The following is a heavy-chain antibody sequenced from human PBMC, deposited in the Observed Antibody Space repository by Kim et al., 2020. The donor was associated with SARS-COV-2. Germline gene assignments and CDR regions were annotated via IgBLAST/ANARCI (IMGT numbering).Heavy chain of an antibody. CDR1: GFTFSNYH. CDR3: ARAASHQTIAGRLGYYYYCMDV. D-gene: IGHD6-6*01. CDR2: ISSGGSAI. J-gene: IGHJ6*03. Sequence: GGSLRLSCAASGFTFSNYHMSWIRQAPGKGLEWLSYISSGGSAIYYADSVKGRFTISRDNAKKSLYLQMNRLRAEDTAVYYCARAASHQTIAGRLGYYYYCMDVWGKGTTVTVSS. V-gene: IGHV3-11*01.